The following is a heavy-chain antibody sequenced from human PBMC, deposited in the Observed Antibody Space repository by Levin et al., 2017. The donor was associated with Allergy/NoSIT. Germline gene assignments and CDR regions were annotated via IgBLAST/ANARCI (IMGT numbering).Heavy chain of an antibody. J-gene: IGHJ4*02. V-gene: IGHV4-59*01. D-gene: IGHD2-15*01. Sequence: SETLSLTCTVSGGSISSYYWSWIRQPPGKGLEWIGYIYYSGSTNYNPSLKSRVTISVDTSKNQFSLKLSSVTAADTAVYYCASGGPVYYFDYWGQGTLVTVSS. CDR2: IYYSGST. CDR1: GGSISSYY. CDR3: ASGGPVYYFDY.